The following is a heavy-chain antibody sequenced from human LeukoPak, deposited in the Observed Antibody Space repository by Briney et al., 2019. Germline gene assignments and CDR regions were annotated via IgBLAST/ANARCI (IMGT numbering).Heavy chain of an antibody. CDR2: ISWNSGSI. V-gene: IGHV3-9*01. CDR3: AKDKGYSSSWYYFDY. Sequence: GGSLRLSCAASGFTFDDYAMHWVRQAPGKGLEWVSGISWNSGSIGYADSVKGRFTISRGNAKNSLYLQMNSLRAEDTALYYCAKDKGYSSSWYYFDYWGQGTLVTVSS. D-gene: IGHD6-13*01. CDR1: GFTFDDYA. J-gene: IGHJ4*02.